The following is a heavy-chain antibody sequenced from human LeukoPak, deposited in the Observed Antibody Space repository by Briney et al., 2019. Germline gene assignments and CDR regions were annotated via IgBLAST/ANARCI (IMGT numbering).Heavy chain of an antibody. CDR3: ARDPSPYYYDSSGPF. CDR1: GFTVSSNY. V-gene: IGHV3-66*01. CDR2: IYSGGST. D-gene: IGHD3-22*01. J-gene: IGHJ4*02. Sequence: PGGSLRLSCAASGFTVSSNYMSWVRQAPGKGLEWVSVIYSGGSTYYADSVKGRFTISRDNSKNTLYLQMNSLRAEDTAVYYCARDPSPYYYDSSGPFWGQGTLVTVSS.